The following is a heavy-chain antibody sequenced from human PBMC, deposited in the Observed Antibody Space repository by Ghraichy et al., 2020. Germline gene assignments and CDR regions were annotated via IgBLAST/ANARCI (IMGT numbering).Heavy chain of an antibody. J-gene: IGHJ6*02. D-gene: IGHD1-26*01. CDR3: AAPAPIVGATVYYYGMDV. Sequence: SVKVSCKASGFTFTSSAMQWVRQARGQRLEWIGWIVVGSGNTNYAQKFQERVTITRDMSTSTAYMELSSLRSEDTAVYYCAAPAPIVGATVYYYGMDVWGQGTTVTVSS. V-gene: IGHV1-58*02. CDR1: GFTFTSSA. CDR2: IVVGSGNT.